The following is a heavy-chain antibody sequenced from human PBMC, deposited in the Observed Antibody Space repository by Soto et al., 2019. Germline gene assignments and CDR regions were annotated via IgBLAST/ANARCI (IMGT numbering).Heavy chain of an antibody. D-gene: IGHD1-26*01. CDR3: ARDKGSRRTYYYYYGMDV. V-gene: IGHV1-18*01. CDR1: GYTFTSYG. Sequence: VKVSCKASGYTFTSYGISWVRQAPGQGLEWMGWISAYNGNTNYAQKLQGRVTMTTDTSTSTAYMELRSLRSDDTAVYYCARDKGSRRTYYYYYGMDVWGQGTTVTVSS. J-gene: IGHJ6*02. CDR2: ISAYNGNT.